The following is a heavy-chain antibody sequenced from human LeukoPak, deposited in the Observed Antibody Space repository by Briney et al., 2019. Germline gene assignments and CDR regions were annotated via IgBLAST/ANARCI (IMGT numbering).Heavy chain of an antibody. CDR3: ARAPVQLERYDHYYYYMDV. D-gene: IGHD1-1*01. V-gene: IGHV1-8*01. Sequence: ASVKVSCKASGYTFTSYDINWVRQATGQGLEWMGWMNPNSGNTGYAQKFQGRVTMTRNTSISTAYMELSSLRSEDTAVYYCARAPVQLERYDHYYYYMDVWGKGTTVTVSS. CDR1: GYTFTSYD. J-gene: IGHJ6*03. CDR2: MNPNSGNT.